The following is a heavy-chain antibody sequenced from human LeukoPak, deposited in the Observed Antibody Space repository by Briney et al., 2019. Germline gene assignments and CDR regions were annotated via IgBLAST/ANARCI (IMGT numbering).Heavy chain of an antibody. Sequence: AXSWVRQAPGQXLEWMGRIIPILAIANYAQKFQGRVTITADKSTSTAYMELSSLRSEDTAVYYCARDEGGYEISDWFDPWGQGTLVTVSS. V-gene: IGHV1-69*04. CDR1: A. CDR2: IIPILAIA. D-gene: IGHD5-12*01. CDR3: ARDEGGYEISDWFDP. J-gene: IGHJ5*02.